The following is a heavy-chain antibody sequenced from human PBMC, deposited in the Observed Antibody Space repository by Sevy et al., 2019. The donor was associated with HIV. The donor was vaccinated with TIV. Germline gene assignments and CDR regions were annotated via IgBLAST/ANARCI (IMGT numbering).Heavy chain of an antibody. CDR3: ASRDYNYYGSGSYYSSDN. J-gene: IGHJ4*02. Sequence: ASVKVSCKASGGTFSSYSISWVRQAPGQGLEWMGGIIPIFGTANYAQKFQGRVTITADESTSTACMELSSLRSEDTAVYYCASRDYNYYGSGSYYSSDNWGQGTLVTVSS. CDR1: GGTFSSYS. V-gene: IGHV1-69*13. CDR2: IIPIFGTA. D-gene: IGHD3-10*01.